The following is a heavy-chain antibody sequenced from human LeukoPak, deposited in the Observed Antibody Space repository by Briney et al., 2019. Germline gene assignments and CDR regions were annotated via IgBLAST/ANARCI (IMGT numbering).Heavy chain of an antibody. CDR2: IRYDGSNK. V-gene: IGHV3-30*02. D-gene: IGHD3-9*01. Sequence: PGGSLRLSCAASGFTFSSYGMHWVRQAPGKGLEWVAFIRYDGSNKYYADSVKGRFTISRDNSKNTLYLQMNSLRAEATAVYYCAKGRYYDILTGPTPFDYWGQGTLVTVSS. J-gene: IGHJ4*02. CDR3: AKGRYYDILTGPTPFDY. CDR1: GFTFSSYG.